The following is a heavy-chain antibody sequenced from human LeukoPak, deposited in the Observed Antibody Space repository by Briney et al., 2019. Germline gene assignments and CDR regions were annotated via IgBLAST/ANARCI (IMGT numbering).Heavy chain of an antibody. Sequence: SETLSLTCTVSGGSISSYYWSWIRQPPGKGLEWIGEIYHSGSTNYNPSLKSRVTISVDKSKNQSSLKLSSVTAADTAVYYCARVTYGMDVWGQGTTVTVSS. CDR3: ARVTYGMDV. CDR1: GGSISSYY. V-gene: IGHV4-59*12. CDR2: IYHSGST. J-gene: IGHJ6*02.